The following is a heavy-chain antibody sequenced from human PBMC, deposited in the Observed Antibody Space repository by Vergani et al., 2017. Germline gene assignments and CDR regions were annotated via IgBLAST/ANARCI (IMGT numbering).Heavy chain of an antibody. J-gene: IGHJ1*01. V-gene: IGHV3-30*03. D-gene: IGHD4-23*01. CDR2: ISYDGTQK. CDR3: ATKRCGKPGCQIGYFRE. Sequence: QVHLVESGGGVVQPGRSLRLSCVVSGFTSSYYGMHWVHQAPGKGLEWLAVISYDGTQKYYADSVKGRFTISRDNSKSTLYLQMNSLRTEDTAVYYCATKRCGKPGCQIGYFREWGQGTLVTVSS. CDR1: GFTSSYYG.